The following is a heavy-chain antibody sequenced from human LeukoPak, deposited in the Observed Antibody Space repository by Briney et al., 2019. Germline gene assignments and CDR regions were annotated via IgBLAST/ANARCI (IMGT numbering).Heavy chain of an antibody. J-gene: IGHJ4*02. CDR2: IKSKTGGGTT. CDR1: GFTFSNAW. V-gene: IGHV3-15*01. D-gene: IGHD3-9*01. CDR3: TTDIILTVIPPDGY. Sequence: GGSLRLSCAAAGFTFSNAWLSWVRQAPGKGLEGVGLIKSKTGGGTTDYAAPVKGRFTISRDDSKNTLYLQMNSLKTEDTAVYYCTTDIILTVIPPDGYWGQGTLVTVSS.